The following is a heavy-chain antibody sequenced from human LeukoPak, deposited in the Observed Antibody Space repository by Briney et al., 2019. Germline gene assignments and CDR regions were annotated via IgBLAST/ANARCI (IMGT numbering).Heavy chain of an antibody. CDR3: ARGRTYYDILTGYSGFDY. CDR2: MNPNSGNT. J-gene: IGHJ4*02. Sequence: ASVKVSCKASGYTFTSYDINWVREATGQGLEWRGWMNPNSGNTGYAQKFQGRVTMTRNTSISTAYMELSSLRSEDTTVYYCARGRTYYDILTGYSGFDYWGQGTLVTVSS. CDR1: GYTFTSYD. D-gene: IGHD3-9*01. V-gene: IGHV1-8*01.